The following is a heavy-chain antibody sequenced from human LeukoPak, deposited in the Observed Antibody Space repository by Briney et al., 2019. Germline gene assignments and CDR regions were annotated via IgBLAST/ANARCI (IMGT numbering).Heavy chain of an antibody. Sequence: PGGSLRLSCAASEFTFTTYGMHWVRQAPGKGLEWVAFIYYDGSNIYYADYVKGRFTISRDISKNTLYLQMDSLRAEDTAIYYCARDWKTNSFDYWGQGTPVTVSS. V-gene: IGHV3-33*01. CDR2: IYYDGSNI. D-gene: IGHD1-1*01. CDR3: ARDWKTNSFDY. CDR1: EFTFTTYG. J-gene: IGHJ4*02.